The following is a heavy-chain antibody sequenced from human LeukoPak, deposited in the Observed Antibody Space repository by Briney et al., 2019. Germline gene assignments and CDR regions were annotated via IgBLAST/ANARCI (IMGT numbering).Heavy chain of an antibody. J-gene: IGHJ6*03. V-gene: IGHV3-21*01. CDR1: GFTFSSYS. D-gene: IGHD3-10*01. CDR3: AREGLWFGELTPHYYYYMDV. CDR2: ISSSSYI. Sequence: PGGSLRLSCAPSGFTFSSYSMNWVRQAPGKGLEWVSSISSSSYIYYADSVKGRFTISRDNAKNSLYLQMNSLRAEDTAVYYCAREGLWFGELTPHYYYYMDVWGKGTTVTVSS.